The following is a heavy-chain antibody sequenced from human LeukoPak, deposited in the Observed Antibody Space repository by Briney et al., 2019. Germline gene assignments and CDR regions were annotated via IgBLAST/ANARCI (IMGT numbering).Heavy chain of an antibody. CDR1: GYIFSNFA. J-gene: IGHJ4*02. CDR2: ISPYNGNT. CDR3: ARDKSLYYYDSSGPLSDY. V-gene: IGHV1-18*01. Sequence: ASVKVSCKASGYIFSNFAITWVRQAPGQGLEWVGWISPYNGNTNYSPNLQDRVTLTTDTSTSIAYMELRSLRSDDTAVYYCARDKSLYYYDSSGPLSDYWGQGTLVTVSS. D-gene: IGHD3-22*01.